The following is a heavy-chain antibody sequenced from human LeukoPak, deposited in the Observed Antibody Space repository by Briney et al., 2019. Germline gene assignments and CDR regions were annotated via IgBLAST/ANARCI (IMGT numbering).Heavy chain of an antibody. V-gene: IGHV3-23*01. D-gene: IGHD3-16*02. CDR1: GFTFSSYA. J-gene: IGHJ3*02. CDR2: ISGSGGST. CDR3: ARLSSFAFDI. Sequence: GGSLRLSCAVSGFTFSSYAMSWVRQAPGKGLEWVSVISGSGGSTYYADSVKGRFTISRDNSKNTLYLQMNSLRAEDTAVYYCARLSSFAFDIWGQGTMVTVSS.